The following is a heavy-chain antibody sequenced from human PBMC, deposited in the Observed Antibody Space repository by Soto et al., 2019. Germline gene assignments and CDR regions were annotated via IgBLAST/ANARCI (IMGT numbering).Heavy chain of an antibody. D-gene: IGHD6-13*01. CDR1: GGTFSSYA. CDR2: IIPIFGTA. CDR3: ARGGEQQNDAFDI. V-gene: IGHV1-69*13. Sequence: GASVKVSCKASGGTFSSYAISWVRQAPGQGLEWMGGIIPIFGTANYAQKFQGRVTITADGSTSTAYMELSSLRSEDTAVYYCARGGEQQNDAFDIWGQGTMVTVSS. J-gene: IGHJ3*02.